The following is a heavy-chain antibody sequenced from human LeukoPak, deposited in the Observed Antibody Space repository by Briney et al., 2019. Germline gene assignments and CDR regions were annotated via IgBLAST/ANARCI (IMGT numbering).Heavy chain of an antibody. CDR3: AKVMSSSWSPTDY. D-gene: IGHD6-13*01. CDR1: GGSISSGDYY. V-gene: IGHV4-61*08. CDR2: IYYTGST. J-gene: IGHJ4*02. Sequence: SQTLSLTCTVSGGSISSGDYYWSWIRQPPGKGLEWIGYIYYTGSTTHNPSLESRVTISVDTSKNQFSLELTSVTAADTAVYYCAKVMSSSWSPTDYWGQGTLVTVSS.